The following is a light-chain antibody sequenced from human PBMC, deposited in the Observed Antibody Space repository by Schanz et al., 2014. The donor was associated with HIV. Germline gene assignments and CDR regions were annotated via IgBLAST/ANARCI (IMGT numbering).Light chain of an antibody. CDR1: QSVSATF. CDR3: QQYGSSPWT. V-gene: IGKV3-20*01. J-gene: IGKJ1*01. Sequence: EIVLTQSPGTLSLSPGERATLSCRASQSVSATFLAWYQQKPGQAPRLLMYGASSRAAGIPDRFSASGSGXXFTLIISRLXXXXXXXXYCQQYGSSPWTFGQGTKVEIK. CDR2: GAS.